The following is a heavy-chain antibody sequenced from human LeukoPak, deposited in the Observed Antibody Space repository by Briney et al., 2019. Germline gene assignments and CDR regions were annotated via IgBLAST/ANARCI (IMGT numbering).Heavy chain of an antibody. J-gene: IGHJ4*02. Sequence: SETLPLTCTVSGGSISSYYWSWIRQPPGKGLEWIGYIYYSGSTNYNPSLKSRVTISVDTSKNQFSLKLSSVTAADTAVYYCARDAGYGYSFFDYWGQGTLVTVSS. V-gene: IGHV4-59*01. CDR3: ARDAGYGYSFFDY. CDR2: IYYSGST. D-gene: IGHD2-21*01. CDR1: GGSISSYY.